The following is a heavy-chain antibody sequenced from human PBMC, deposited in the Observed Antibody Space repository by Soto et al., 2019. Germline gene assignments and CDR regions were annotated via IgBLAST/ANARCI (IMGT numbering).Heavy chain of an antibody. Sequence: PGGSLRLSCAASGFTFSSYGMHWVRQAPGKGLEWVEVISYDGSNKYYADSVKGRFTISRANSKNTLYLQMNSLRAEDTAVYYCAKPHDFWSGYYSYWGQGTLVTVSS. CDR1: GFTFSSYG. V-gene: IGHV3-30*18. CDR2: ISYDGSNK. CDR3: AKPHDFWSGYYSY. J-gene: IGHJ4*02. D-gene: IGHD3-3*01.